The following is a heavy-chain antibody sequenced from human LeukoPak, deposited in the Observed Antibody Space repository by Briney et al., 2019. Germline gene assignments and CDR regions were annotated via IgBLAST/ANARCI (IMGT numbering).Heavy chain of an antibody. CDR2: INPNSGGT. Sequence: ASVKVSCKASGYTFTGYYMHWVRQAPGQGLEWMGWINPNSGGTNYAQKFQGRVTMTRDTSISTAYMELSRLRSDDTAVYYRARDSRFLEWLGYYFDYWGQGTLVTVSS. V-gene: IGHV1-2*02. CDR1: GYTFTGYY. CDR3: ARDSRFLEWLGYYFDY. D-gene: IGHD3-3*01. J-gene: IGHJ4*02.